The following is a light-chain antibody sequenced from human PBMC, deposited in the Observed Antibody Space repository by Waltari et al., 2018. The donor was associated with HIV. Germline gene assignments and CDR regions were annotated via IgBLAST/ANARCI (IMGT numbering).Light chain of an antibody. V-gene: IGLV3-21*01. Sequence: SYVLTQSPSVSVAPGKTARITCGGQNIGSKSVNWYQQQPGQAPVIVIYHDTDRPSGIPDRFSGSNSEDTATLTIRRVEAGDEADYYCQVWDTNTDQYVIFDGGTNLAV. CDR3: QVWDTNTDQYVI. J-gene: IGLJ2*01. CDR2: HDT. CDR1: NIGSKS.